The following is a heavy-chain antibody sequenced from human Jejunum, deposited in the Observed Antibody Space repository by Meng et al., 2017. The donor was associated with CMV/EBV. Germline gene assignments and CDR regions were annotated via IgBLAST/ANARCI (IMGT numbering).Heavy chain of an antibody. Sequence: LSTSGVGVGWIRQPPGKALEWLALIYWNDDKRYSPSLKSRLTITKDTSKNQVVLTMTNMDPVDTATYYCAHRRHCGGGSCYSPNWFDPWGQGTLVTVSS. CDR1: LSTSGVG. CDR2: IYWNDDK. V-gene: IGHV2-5*01. CDR3: AHRRHCGGGSCYSPNWFDP. J-gene: IGHJ5*02. D-gene: IGHD2-15*01.